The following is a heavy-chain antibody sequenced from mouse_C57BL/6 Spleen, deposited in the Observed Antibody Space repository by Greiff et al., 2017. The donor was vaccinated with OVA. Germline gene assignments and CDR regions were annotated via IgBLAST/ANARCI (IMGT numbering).Heavy chain of an antibody. CDR2: IDPSDSEP. CDR1: GYTFTSYW. Sequence: QVQLKQPGAELVRPGSSVKLSCKASGYTFTSYWMHWVKQRPIQGLEWIGNIDPSDSEPHYNQKFKDKATLTVDKSSSTAYMQLSSLTSEDSAVYYCARFANHGYYDYWGQGTTLTVSS. V-gene: IGHV1-52*01. D-gene: IGHD2-3*01. CDR3: ARFANHGYYDY. J-gene: IGHJ2*01.